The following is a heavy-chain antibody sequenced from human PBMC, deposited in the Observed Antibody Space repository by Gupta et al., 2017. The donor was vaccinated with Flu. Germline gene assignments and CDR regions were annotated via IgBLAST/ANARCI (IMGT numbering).Heavy chain of an antibody. J-gene: IGHJ6*02. CDR3: ARCHKDVYYYGMDV. V-gene: IGHV3-7*01. CDR2: TNRDGSEK. Sequence: MTWVRQAPGKGLGWVANTNRDGSEKYYVDSVKGRFTISGDNAKNSLYLQMNRLRDDDTAVYYCARCHKDVYYYGMDVWGPGTAVTVSS.